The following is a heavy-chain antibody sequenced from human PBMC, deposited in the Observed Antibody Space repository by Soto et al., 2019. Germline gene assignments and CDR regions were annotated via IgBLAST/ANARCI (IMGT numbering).Heavy chain of an antibody. D-gene: IGHD5-18*01. CDR3: ARDRGYSYGQYYFDY. CDR2: IHHSGTT. Sequence: QLQLQESGSGLVKPSQTLSLTCAVSGGSISSGGYSWSWIRQPPGKGLEWIGYIHHSGTTYYNPSRKSRVTISIDRSKNQFSLKLTSVTAADTAVYYCARDRGYSYGQYYFDYWGQGTLVTVSS. J-gene: IGHJ4*02. CDR1: GGSISSGGYS. V-gene: IGHV4-30-2*01.